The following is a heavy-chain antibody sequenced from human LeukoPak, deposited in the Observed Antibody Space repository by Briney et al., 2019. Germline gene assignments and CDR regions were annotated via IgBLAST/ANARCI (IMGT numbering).Heavy chain of an antibody. CDR2: IYTSGST. CDR3: ASYSTQWGVDAFDI. J-gene: IGHJ3*02. V-gene: IGHV4-4*07. D-gene: IGHD2/OR15-2a*01. CDR1: GGSISSYY. Sequence: SETLSLTCTVSGGSISSYYWSWIRQPAGKGLEWIGRIYTSGSTNYNPSLKSRVTISVNTSKNQFSLKLTSVTAADTAVYYCASYSTQWGVDAFDIWGQGTMVTVSS.